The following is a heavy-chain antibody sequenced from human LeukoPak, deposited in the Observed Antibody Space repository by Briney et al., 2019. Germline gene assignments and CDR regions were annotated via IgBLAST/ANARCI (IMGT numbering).Heavy chain of an antibody. J-gene: IGHJ4*02. CDR2: INVGKDNT. Sequence: ASVKVSCKASGYTFTNYDMHWVRQAPGQRLEWMGWINVGKDNTKYSEKFRGRATMTRDTSASTVYMELSSLRSEDTAIYYCARDKAGPDYWGQGTLVTVSS. V-gene: IGHV1-3*01. CDR3: ARDKAGPDY. CDR1: GYTFTNYD. D-gene: IGHD6-19*01.